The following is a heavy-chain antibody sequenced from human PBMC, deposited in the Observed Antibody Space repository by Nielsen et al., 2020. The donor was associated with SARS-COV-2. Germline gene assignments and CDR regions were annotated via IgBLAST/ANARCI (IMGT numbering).Heavy chain of an antibody. V-gene: IGHV4-34*01. CDR2: INHSGST. CDR3: ARGPFRGRQQLEKAGPYYFDY. J-gene: IGHJ4*02. D-gene: IGHD6-13*01. Sequence: WIRQPPGKGLEWIGEINHSGSTNYNPSLKSRVTISVDTSKNQFSLKLSSVTAADTAVYYCARGPFRGRQQLEKAGPYYFDYWGQGTLVTVSS.